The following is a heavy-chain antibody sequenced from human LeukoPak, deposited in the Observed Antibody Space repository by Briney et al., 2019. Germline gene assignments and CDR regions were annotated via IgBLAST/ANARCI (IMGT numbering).Heavy chain of an antibody. CDR1: GGSISNNIYY. CDR3: ARHEVDILTLFDY. CDR2: IYYSGST. V-gene: IGHV4-39*01. D-gene: IGHD3-9*01. J-gene: IGHJ4*02. Sequence: SETLSLTCAVSGGSISNNIYYWGWIRRPPGKGLEWIGSIYYSGSTYYNPSLKSRVTISVDTSKNQFSLKLSSVTAADTAVYYCARHEVDILTLFDYWGQGTLVTVSS.